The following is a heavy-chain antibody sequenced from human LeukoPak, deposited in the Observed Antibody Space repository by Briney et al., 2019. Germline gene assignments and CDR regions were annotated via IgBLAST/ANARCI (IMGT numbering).Heavy chain of an antibody. Sequence: GSLRLSCAASGFTFSSYAMSWVRQAPGKGLEWVSAISGSGGSTYYADSVKGRFTISRDNSKNTLYLQMNSLRAEDTAVYYCAKDGTVINGPPAGGYWGQGTLVTVSS. CDR3: AKDGTVINGPPAGGY. CDR2: ISGSGGST. J-gene: IGHJ4*02. D-gene: IGHD4-11*01. V-gene: IGHV3-23*01. CDR1: GFTFSSYA.